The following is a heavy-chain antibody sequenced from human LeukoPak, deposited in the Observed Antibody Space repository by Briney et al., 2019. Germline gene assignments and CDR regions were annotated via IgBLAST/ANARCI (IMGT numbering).Heavy chain of an antibody. CDR1: GGSISSYY. J-gene: IGHJ6*02. CDR2: IYTSGST. V-gene: IGHV4-4*07. CDR3: ARASPGEIMDSGSYYYYYGMDV. D-gene: IGHD1-26*01. Sequence: SETLSLTCTVSGGSISSYYWSWIRQPAGKGLEWIGLIYTSGSTNYNPSLKSRVTMSVDTSKNQFSLKLSSVTAADTAVYYCARASPGEIMDSGSYYYYYGMDVWGQGTTVTVSS.